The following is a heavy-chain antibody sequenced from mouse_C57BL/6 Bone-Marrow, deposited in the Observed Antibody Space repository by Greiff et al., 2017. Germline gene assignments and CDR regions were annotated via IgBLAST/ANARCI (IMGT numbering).Heavy chain of an antibody. CDR1: GYTFTDYY. Sequence: QVQLQQSGAELVRPGASVKLSCKASGYTFTDYYINWVKQRPGQGLEWIARIYPGSGNTYYNEKFKGKATLTADKSSSTAYMQLRSLTSEDSAVYYCARGSSYFDFGGRGTALTVTS. J-gene: IGHJ2*01. CDR2: IYPGSGNT. CDR3: ARGSSYFDF. V-gene: IGHV1-76*01.